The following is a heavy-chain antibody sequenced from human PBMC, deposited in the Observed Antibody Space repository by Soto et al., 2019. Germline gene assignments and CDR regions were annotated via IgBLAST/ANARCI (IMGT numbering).Heavy chain of an antibody. CDR2: IYWDDSK. CDR3: AHKGPEDWPLDY. V-gene: IGHV2-5*02. J-gene: IGHJ4*02. D-gene: IGHD3-9*01. CDR1: GFSLSTSGVG. Sequence: QITLKESGPTLVRPRQTLTLTCAFSGFSLSTSGVGVGWIRQPPGKALEWLAVIYWDDSKHYSPSLRSSLTITKDTSKNQVVLTMTNMDPMDTGTYYCAHKGPEDWPLDYWGQGTLVTVSS.